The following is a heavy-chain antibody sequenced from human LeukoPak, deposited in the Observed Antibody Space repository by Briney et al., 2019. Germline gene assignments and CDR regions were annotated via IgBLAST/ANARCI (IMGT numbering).Heavy chain of an antibody. CDR2: IYYSGST. V-gene: IGHV4-59*08. Sequence: SETLSLTCTVSGGSISSYYWSWIRQPPGKGLEWIGYIYYSGSTNYNPSLKGRVTISVDTSKNQFSLKLSSVTAADTAVYYCARHGYYDFWSGYPNGYYFDYWGQGTLVTVSS. CDR1: GGSISSYY. D-gene: IGHD3-3*01. J-gene: IGHJ4*02. CDR3: ARHGYYDFWSGYPNGYYFDY.